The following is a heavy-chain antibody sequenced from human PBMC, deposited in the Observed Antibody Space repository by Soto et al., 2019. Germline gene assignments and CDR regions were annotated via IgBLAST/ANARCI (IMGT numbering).Heavy chain of an antibody. D-gene: IGHD2-2*01. CDR3: ARDFGDIVVVPAAPDDAFDI. Sequence: QVQLVESGGGVVQPGRSLRLSCAASGFTFSSYAMHWVRQAPGKGLEWVAVISYDGSNKYYADSVKGRFTISRDNSKNTLYLQMNSLRAEDTAVYYCARDFGDIVVVPAAPDDAFDIWGQGTMVTVSS. J-gene: IGHJ3*02. CDR2: ISYDGSNK. CDR1: GFTFSSYA. V-gene: IGHV3-30-3*01.